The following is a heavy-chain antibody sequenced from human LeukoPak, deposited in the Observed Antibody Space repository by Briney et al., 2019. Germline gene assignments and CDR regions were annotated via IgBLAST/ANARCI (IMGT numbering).Heavy chain of an antibody. CDR2: MNPNSGNT. V-gene: IGHV1-8*01. CDR1: GYTFTSYD. D-gene: IGHD3-22*01. Sequence: EASVKVSCKASGYTFTSYDINWVRQATGQGREWMGWMNPNSGNTGYAQKFQGRVTMTRNTSISTAYMELSSLRSEDTAVYYCATLTYYYDSSGYYPVAFDVWGQGTMVTVSS. J-gene: IGHJ3*01. CDR3: ATLTYYYDSSGYYPVAFDV.